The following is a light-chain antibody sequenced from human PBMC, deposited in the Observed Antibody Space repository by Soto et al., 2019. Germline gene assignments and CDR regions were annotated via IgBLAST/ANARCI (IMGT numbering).Light chain of an antibody. Sequence: QSVLTQPPSASGSPGQSVTISCTGTSSDVGGYNYVSWYQQHPGKPPKLMIYEVSKRPSWVPDRFSGSKSGNTASLTVSGLQAEDEADYYCSSYAGSNNVVFGGGTKVTVL. J-gene: IGLJ2*01. CDR1: SSDVGGYNY. V-gene: IGLV2-8*01. CDR2: EVS. CDR3: SSYAGSNNVV.